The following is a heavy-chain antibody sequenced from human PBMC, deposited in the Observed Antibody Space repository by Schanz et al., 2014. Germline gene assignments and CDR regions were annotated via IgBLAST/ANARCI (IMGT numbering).Heavy chain of an antibody. V-gene: IGHV3-NL1*01. CDR2: IGGSGDST. CDR3: MAMGRNTSHYFDH. D-gene: IGHD1-1*01. J-gene: IGHJ4*02. Sequence: QVQLVESGGGVVRPGRSLRLSCATSGFTFSRFGMHWVRQAPGKGLEWVSGIGGSGDSTHYADSVKGRFIISRDNSKNTLFLQMDSLRVEDTAVYYCMAMGRNTSHYFDHWGQGTLVTVSS. CDR1: GFTFSRFG.